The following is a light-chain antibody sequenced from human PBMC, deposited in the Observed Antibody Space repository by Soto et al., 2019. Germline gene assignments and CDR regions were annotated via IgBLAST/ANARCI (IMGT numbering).Light chain of an antibody. V-gene: IGKV3-15*01. J-gene: IGKJ4*01. Sequence: IVMTQSPATLSVSPGERATLSCRASQSISSKLAWYQQKPGQAPRLLIYGASTRATGIPVRFSGSGSGTEFTLTITSLQSEDFAVYYCQEYNIWRPITLVAGTKVDTK. CDR3: QEYNIWRPIT. CDR2: GAS. CDR1: QSISSK.